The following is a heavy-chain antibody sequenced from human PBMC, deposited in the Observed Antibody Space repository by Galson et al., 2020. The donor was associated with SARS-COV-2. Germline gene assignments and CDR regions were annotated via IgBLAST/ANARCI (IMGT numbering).Heavy chain of an antibody. Sequence: SETLSLTCAVYDESIYDESFSGYYWSWIRQPPGKGLEWIGEINHSGNTNYNPSLKSRVSISVDTSKDQFSLRVSSVTAADTAVYYCARTRRGIYYYYGMDVWGQGTTVTVSS. J-gene: IGHJ6*02. CDR1: DESIYDESFSGYY. CDR3: ARTRRGIYYYYGMDV. CDR2: INHSGNT. V-gene: IGHV4-34*01. D-gene: IGHD3-16*01.